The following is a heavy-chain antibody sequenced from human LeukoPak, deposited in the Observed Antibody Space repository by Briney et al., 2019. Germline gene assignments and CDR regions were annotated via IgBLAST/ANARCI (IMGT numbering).Heavy chain of an antibody. CDR3: AKLLRYFDWSDPPGEDY. J-gene: IGHJ4*02. Sequence: GGSLRLSCAASGFTFSSYAMSWVRQAPGKGLEWVSAISGSGGSTYYADSVKGRFTISRDNSKNTLYLQMNSLRAEDTAVYYCAKLLRYFDWSDPPGEDYWGQGTLVTVSS. CDR2: ISGSGGST. D-gene: IGHD3-9*01. CDR1: GFTFSSYA. V-gene: IGHV3-23*01.